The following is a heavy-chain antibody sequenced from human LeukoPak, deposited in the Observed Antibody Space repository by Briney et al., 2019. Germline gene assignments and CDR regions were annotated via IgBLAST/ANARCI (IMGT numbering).Heavy chain of an antibody. CDR3: LFQAEVGLRYFDY. D-gene: IGHD3-9*01. CDR2: ISAYNGNT. CDR1: GYTFTSYG. V-gene: IGHV1-18*04. Sequence: ASVKVSCKASGYTFTSYGISWVRQAPGQGLEWMGWISAYNGNTNYAQKLQGRVTMTTDTSPSIAYMELRSLRSDDTAVYYCLFQAEVGLRYFDYWGQGTLVTVSS. J-gene: IGHJ4*02.